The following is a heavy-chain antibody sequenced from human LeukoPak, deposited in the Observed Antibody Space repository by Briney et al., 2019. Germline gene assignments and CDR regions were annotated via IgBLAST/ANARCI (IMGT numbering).Heavy chain of an antibody. CDR1: GGSISSHF. CDR3: ARDGSYCSSTSCYAFDI. J-gene: IGHJ3*02. CDR2: IYYSGSS. Sequence: SETLSLTCTVSGGSISSHFWGWIRQPPGKGLEWIGHIYYSGSSNYNPSLKSRVTISVDKSKNQFSLKLSSVTAADTAVYYCARDGSYCSSTSCYAFDIWGQGTMVTVSS. D-gene: IGHD2-2*01. V-gene: IGHV4-59*11.